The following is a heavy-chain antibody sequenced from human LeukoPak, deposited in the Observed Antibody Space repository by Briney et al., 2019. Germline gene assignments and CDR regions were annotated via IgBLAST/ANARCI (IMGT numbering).Heavy chain of an antibody. D-gene: IGHD5-12*01. J-gene: IGHJ4*02. V-gene: IGHV7-4-1*02. CDR2: INTNTGNP. Sequence: ASVKVSCKASGYTFTYYTMNWVRQAPGQGLEWIGWINTNTGNPTYAQGFTGRFVFSLDTSVSTAFLQISSLKAADTAVYYCVRNGIYPLIYYDYWGQGTLITVSS. CDR3: VRNGIYPLIYYDY. CDR1: GYTFTYYT.